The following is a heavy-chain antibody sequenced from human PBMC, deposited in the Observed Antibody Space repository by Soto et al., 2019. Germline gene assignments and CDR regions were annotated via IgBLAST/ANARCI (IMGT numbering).Heavy chain of an antibody. CDR1: GYTFTNFG. V-gene: IGHV1-18*01. J-gene: IGHJ4*02. CDR2: ISAYNGNT. CDR3: ARGVTPIDY. D-gene: IGHD2-21*02. Sequence: QVQLVQSGAEVKKPGASVKVSCKASGYTFTNFGISWVRQAPGQGLEWMGWISAYNGNTNYAQNFQGRATMTTDTSTSPPSLALRSLRSDDTAVYYCARGVTPIDYWGPGTLVTVSS.